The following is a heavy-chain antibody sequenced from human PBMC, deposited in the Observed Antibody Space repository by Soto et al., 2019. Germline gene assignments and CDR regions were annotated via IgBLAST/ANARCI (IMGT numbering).Heavy chain of an antibody. CDR2: ISGSNIYT. CDR3: ARDGGEGIPAAIGGGYGMDV. CDR1: GFTFSDYY. V-gene: IGHV3-11*06. Sequence: GGSLRLACAASGFTFSDYYMSWIRQAPGKGLEWISYISGSNIYTNYADSVKGRFTISGDNANNSLYLQMDSLRVEDTAVYYCARDGGEGIPAAIGGGYGMDVWGQGTTVTVSS. J-gene: IGHJ6*02. D-gene: IGHD2-2*01.